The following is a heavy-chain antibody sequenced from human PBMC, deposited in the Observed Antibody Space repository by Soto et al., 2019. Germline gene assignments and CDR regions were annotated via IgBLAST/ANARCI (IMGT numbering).Heavy chain of an antibody. J-gene: IGHJ4*02. D-gene: IGHD1-26*01. CDR2: IWYDGSEK. Sequence: QVQLVESGGGVVQPGGSLRLSCAASGFTFSTYGIHWVRQAPGKGLEWVAVIWYDGSEKYYADSVKGRFTISRDNSKNTRDLQMNSLGAEDTAVYYCARAVGPYDYWGQGTLVTVSS. V-gene: IGHV3-33*01. CDR1: GFTFSTYG. CDR3: ARAVGPYDY.